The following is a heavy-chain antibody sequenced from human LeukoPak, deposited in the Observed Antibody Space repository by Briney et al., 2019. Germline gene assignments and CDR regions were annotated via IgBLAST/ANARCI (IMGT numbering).Heavy chain of an antibody. J-gene: IGHJ5*02. CDR2: IIPIYGTA. CDR1: GGTFSSYA. Sequence: SVKVSCKASGGTFSSYAISWVRQAPGQGLEWMGGIIPIYGTANYAQKFQGRVTITADESTSTAYMVLSSLRSEDTAVYYCARRLEDGCWFDPWGRGTLVTVSS. CDR3: ARRLEDGCWFDP. V-gene: IGHV1-69*13.